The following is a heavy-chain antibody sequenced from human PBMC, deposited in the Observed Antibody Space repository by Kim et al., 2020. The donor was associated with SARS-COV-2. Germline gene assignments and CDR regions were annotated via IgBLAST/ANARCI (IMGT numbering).Heavy chain of an antibody. J-gene: IGHJ4*02. D-gene: IGHD3-10*01. CDR3: ARGPPGAMVRGWPFDY. CDR1: GGTFSSYA. Sequence: SVKVSCKASGGTFSSYAISWVRQAPGQGLEWMGGIIPIFGTANYAQKFQGRVTITADESTSTAYMELSSLRSEDTAVYYCARGPPGAMVRGWPFDYWGQGTLVTVSS. CDR2: IIPIFGTA. V-gene: IGHV1-69*13.